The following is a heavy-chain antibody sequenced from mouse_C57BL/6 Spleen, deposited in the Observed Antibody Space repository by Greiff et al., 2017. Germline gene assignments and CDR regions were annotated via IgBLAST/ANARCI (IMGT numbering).Heavy chain of an antibody. D-gene: IGHD2-3*01. V-gene: IGHV14-4*01. CDR2: IDPENGDT. J-gene: IGHJ3*01. CDR1: GFNITDDY. Sequence: VQLQQSGAELVRPGASVKLSCTASGFNITDDYMHWVKQRPEQGLEWIGWIDPENGDTEYASKFQGKATITADTSSNTAYLQLSSLTSEDTAVYYCTSPYDGYYGGFAYWGQGTLVTVSA. CDR3: TSPYDGYYGGFAY.